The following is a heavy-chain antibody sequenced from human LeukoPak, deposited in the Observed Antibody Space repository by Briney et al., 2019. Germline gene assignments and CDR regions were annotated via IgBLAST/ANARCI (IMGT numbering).Heavy chain of an antibody. Sequence: SETLSLTCSVSGASITSYYWNWIRQPPGKGLEWIGNTYSSGNTNYNPSLESRVTISLDTSKNQFPLRLSSVTAADTAVYYCAKDWELGSWGQGTLVTVSS. CDR1: GASITSYY. D-gene: IGHD1-26*01. J-gene: IGHJ5*02. CDR2: TYSSGNT. CDR3: AKDWELGS. V-gene: IGHV4-59*01.